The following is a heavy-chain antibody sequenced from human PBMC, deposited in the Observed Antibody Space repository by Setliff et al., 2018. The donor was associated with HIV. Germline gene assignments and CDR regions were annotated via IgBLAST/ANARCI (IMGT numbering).Heavy chain of an antibody. CDR3: ARSNPGITAGLLAY. J-gene: IGHJ4*02. Sequence: PSETLSLTCGVSGIPIDRVYSWAWIRQPPGKGLEWIGTISHSGSTHYNSPLQGRISISIDTSKNQIPLKLNSVTAADTATYYCARSNPGITAGLLAYWGPGTLVTVSS. CDR1: GIPIDRVYS. CDR2: ISHSGST. V-gene: IGHV4-38-2*01. D-gene: IGHD6-13*01.